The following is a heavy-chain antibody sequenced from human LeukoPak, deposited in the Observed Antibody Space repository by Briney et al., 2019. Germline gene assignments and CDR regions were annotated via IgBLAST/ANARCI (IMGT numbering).Heavy chain of an antibody. J-gene: IGHJ4*02. V-gene: IGHV3-23*01. CDR2: IFGSGDTT. CDR3: AKDQKPDSGYDIDH. CDR1: GFTISSYG. D-gene: IGHD5-12*01. Sequence: GGSLRLSCAASGFTISSYGMNWVRQAPLKGLEWVSVIFGSGDTTYYADSVKGRFTISRDKSKNTLYPQMHSLRAEDTAVYYCAKDQKPDSGYDIDHWGQGTLVTVSS.